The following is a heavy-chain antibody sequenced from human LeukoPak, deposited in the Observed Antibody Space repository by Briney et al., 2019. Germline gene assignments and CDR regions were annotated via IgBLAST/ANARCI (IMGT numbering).Heavy chain of an antibody. Sequence: GGSLRLSCAASGFTFSTYAMSWVRQAPGKGLEWVAVISYDGSNKYYADSVKGRFTISRDNSKNTLYLQMNSLRAEDTAVYYCARGGIQLWLLTTSDYWGQGTLVTVSS. V-gene: IGHV3-30-3*01. D-gene: IGHD5-18*01. CDR3: ARGGIQLWLLTTSDY. J-gene: IGHJ4*02. CDR2: ISYDGSNK. CDR1: GFTFSTYA.